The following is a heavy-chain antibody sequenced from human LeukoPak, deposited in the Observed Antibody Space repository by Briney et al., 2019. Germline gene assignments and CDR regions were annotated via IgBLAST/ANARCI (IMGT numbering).Heavy chain of an antibody. J-gene: IGHJ4*02. Sequence: VGSLRLSCAAAGFTFSGSAMHWVRQASGKGLEWVGRIRSKANSYATAYAASVKGRFTISRDDSKNTAYLQMNSLKTEDTAVYYCTRHFDVVVVAATPEFDCWGQGTLVTVSS. CDR2: IRSKANSYAT. CDR3: TRHFDVVVVAATPEFDC. D-gene: IGHD2-15*01. V-gene: IGHV3-73*01. CDR1: GFTFSGSA.